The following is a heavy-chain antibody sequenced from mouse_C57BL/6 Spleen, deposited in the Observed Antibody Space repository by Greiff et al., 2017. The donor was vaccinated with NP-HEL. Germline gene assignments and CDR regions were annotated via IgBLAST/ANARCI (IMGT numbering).Heavy chain of an antibody. V-gene: IGHV6-6*01. CDR1: GFTFSDAL. CDR3: TRAPHGSSPPYYAMDY. J-gene: IGHJ4*01. Sequence: EVKVEESGGGLVQPGGSMKLSCAASGFTFSDALMDWVRQSPEKGLEWVAEIRNKANNYATYYAESVKGRFTISRDDSKSSVYLQMNSLRAEDTGIYYCTRAPHGSSPPYYAMDYWGQGTSVTVSS. CDR2: IRNKANNYAT. D-gene: IGHD1-1*01.